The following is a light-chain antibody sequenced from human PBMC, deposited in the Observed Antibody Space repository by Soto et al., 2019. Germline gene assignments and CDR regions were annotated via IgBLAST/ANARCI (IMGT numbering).Light chain of an antibody. CDR2: EVN. V-gene: IGLV2-14*01. J-gene: IGLJ1*01. CDR1: RSDIGDSNF. Sequence: QSALTQPASVSGSPGQSVTISVTGPRSDIGDSNFISWYQHSPGKAPRLLIYEVNNRPSGVSKRFSGSKAGNTASLTISGLLDDDEADYFCASFRSGTILVFGSGTKATGL. CDR3: ASFRSGTILV.